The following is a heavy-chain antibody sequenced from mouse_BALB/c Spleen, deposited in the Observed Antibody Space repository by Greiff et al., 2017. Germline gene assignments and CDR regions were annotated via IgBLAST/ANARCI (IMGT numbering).Heavy chain of an antibody. J-gene: IGHJ3*01. Sequence: EVQLQQSGAELVKPGASVKLSCTASGFNIKDTYMHWVKQRPEQGLEWIGRIDPANGNTKYDPKFQGKATITADTSSNTAYLQLSSLTSEDTAVYYCGADEGFADGGQGTLVTVSA. CDR2: IDPANGNT. CDR1: GFNIKDTY. CDR3: GADEGFAD. V-gene: IGHV14-3*02.